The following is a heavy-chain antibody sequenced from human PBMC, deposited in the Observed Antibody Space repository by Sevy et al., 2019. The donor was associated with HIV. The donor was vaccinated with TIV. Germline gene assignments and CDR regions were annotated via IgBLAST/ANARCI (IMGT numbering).Heavy chain of an antibody. CDR1: GYTFTGYY. Sequence: ASVKDSCKASGYTFTGYYMHWVRQAPGQGLEWMGWINPNSGGTNYAQKFQGRVTMTRDTSISTAYMELSRLRSDDTAVYYCARDDGYCSGGSCFPWFDPWGQGTLVTVSS. CDR2: INPNSGGT. V-gene: IGHV1-2*02. J-gene: IGHJ5*02. D-gene: IGHD2-15*01. CDR3: ARDDGYCSGGSCFPWFDP.